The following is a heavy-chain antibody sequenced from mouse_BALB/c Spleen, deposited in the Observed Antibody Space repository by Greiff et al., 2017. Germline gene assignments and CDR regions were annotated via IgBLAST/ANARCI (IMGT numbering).Heavy chain of an antibody. D-gene: IGHD1-1*01. J-gene: IGHJ4*01. Sequence: DVHLVESGGGLVKPGGSLKLSCAASGFTFSSYAMSWVRQSPEKRLEWVAEISSGGSYTYYPDTVTGRFTISRDNAKNTLYLEMSSLRSEDTAMYYCAQFTTDYAMDYWGQGTSVTVSS. CDR3: AQFTTDYAMDY. V-gene: IGHV5-9-4*01. CDR2: ISSGGSYT. CDR1: GFTFSSYA.